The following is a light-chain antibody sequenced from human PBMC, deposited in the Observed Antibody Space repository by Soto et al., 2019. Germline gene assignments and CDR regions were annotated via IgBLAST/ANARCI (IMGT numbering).Light chain of an antibody. J-gene: IGKJ4*01. CDR1: QSINSC. V-gene: IGKV1-5*03. Sequence: DIQMTQSPSTLSASVGDRVTITCRASQSINSCLAWYQQKPGKAPKLLIQKASSLESGVPSRFSGSGSGTEFTLTISSLQPEDFATYYCQQYSIFSRTCGGGTKVEIK. CDR3: QQYSIFSRT. CDR2: KAS.